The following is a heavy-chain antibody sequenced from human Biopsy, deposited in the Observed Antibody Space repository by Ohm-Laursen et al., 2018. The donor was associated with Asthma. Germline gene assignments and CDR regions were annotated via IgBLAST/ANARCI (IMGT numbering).Heavy chain of an antibody. J-gene: IGHJ6*02. Sequence: ASVKVSCEASGYTFNSAGITWVRQAPGQGLEWMGWISVYNGNTKVAKKLQDRVTMITDTSTSTAYMELRSLRSDDTAVYFCARAVDYSHYYGIDVWGQGTTVTVS. CDR1: GYTFNSAG. CDR2: ISVYNGNT. D-gene: IGHD3-10*01. CDR3: ARAVDYSHYYGIDV. V-gene: IGHV1-18*01.